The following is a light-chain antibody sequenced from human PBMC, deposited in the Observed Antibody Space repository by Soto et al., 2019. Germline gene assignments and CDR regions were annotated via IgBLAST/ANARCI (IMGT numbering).Light chain of an antibody. V-gene: IGLV2-14*01. Sequence: LAQPASVSGPPGQSTIISCTGTSSDVGGYNYVSWYQQHPGKAPKFLIYEVDNRASGVSDRFSGSKSGNTASLTISGLQAEDEADYYCSSYTSSNTLVFGAGTKGTVL. CDR2: EVD. CDR1: SSDVGGYNY. J-gene: IGLJ1*01. CDR3: SSYTSSNTLV.